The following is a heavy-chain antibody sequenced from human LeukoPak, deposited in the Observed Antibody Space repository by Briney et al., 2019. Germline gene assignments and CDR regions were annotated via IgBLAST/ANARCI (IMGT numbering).Heavy chain of an antibody. CDR3: AKGQQWLVPFDY. V-gene: IGHV3-30*18. J-gene: IGHJ4*02. D-gene: IGHD6-19*01. CDR1: GFTFSSYG. CDR2: ISYDGSNK. Sequence: GGSLRLSCVASGFTFSSYGMHWVRQAPGKGLEWVAVISYDGSNKYYADSVKGRFTISRDNSKNTLYLQMNSLRAEDTAVYYCAKGQQWLVPFDYWGQGTLVTVSS.